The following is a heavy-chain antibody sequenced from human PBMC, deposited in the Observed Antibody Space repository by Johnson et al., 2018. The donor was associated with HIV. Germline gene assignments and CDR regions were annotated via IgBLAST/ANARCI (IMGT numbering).Heavy chain of an antibody. CDR2: ISYDGSNK. CDR1: GFTFSSYA. Sequence: QVQLVESGGGVVQPGRSLKLSCAASGFTFSSYAMHWVRQAPGKGLDWVAVISYDGSNKYYADSVKGRFTISRDNSKNTLYLQMNSLRAEDTAVYYCAKDLGIVGAVHRTFDIWGQGTMVTVSS. D-gene: IGHD1-26*01. J-gene: IGHJ3*02. V-gene: IGHV3-30-3*01. CDR3: AKDLGIVGAVHRTFDI.